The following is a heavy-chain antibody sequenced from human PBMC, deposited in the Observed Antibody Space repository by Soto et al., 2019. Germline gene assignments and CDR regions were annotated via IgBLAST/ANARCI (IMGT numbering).Heavy chain of an antibody. D-gene: IGHD3-22*01. CDR3: AHRRGISYYFVDY. Sequence: QITLKESGPTLVQPTQTLTLTCTFSGFSLSTSGVSVGWIRQPPRKALEWLALIYWDDDKRYSPSLKSRRTITKDTSKNPVVLTATNMDPVDTATYYCAHRRGISYYFVDYVGPGTLVPVSS. CDR2: IYWDDDK. J-gene: IGHJ4*02. CDR1: GFSLSTSGVS. V-gene: IGHV2-5*02.